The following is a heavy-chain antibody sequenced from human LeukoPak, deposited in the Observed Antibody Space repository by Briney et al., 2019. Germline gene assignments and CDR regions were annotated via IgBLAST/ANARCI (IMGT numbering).Heavy chain of an antibody. V-gene: IGHV5-51*01. J-gene: IGHJ4*02. CDR1: GYSFTSYW. Sequence: GESLKISCKGSGYSFTSYWIGWVRQMPGKGLEWMGIIYPGDSDTRYSPSFQGQVTISADKSISTAYLQWSSLKASDTATYYCARRGMDYYDSSGDFSFDYWGQGTLVTVSS. D-gene: IGHD3-22*01. CDR3: ARRGMDYYDSSGDFSFDY. CDR2: IYPGDSDT.